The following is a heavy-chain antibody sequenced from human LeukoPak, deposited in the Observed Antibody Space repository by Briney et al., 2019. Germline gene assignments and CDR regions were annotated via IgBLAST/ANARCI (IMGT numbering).Heavy chain of an antibody. J-gene: IGHJ4*02. D-gene: IGHD3-22*01. CDR3: AKDLIPYSYYYDSSGYAC. Sequence: GGSLRLSCAASGFTFSSYAMSWVRQAPGKGLEWVSAISGSGGGTYYADSVKGRFTISRDNSKKTLYLQMNSLRAEDTAVYYCAKDLIPYSYYYDSSGYACWGQGTLVAVSS. CDR2: ISGSGGGT. V-gene: IGHV3-23*01. CDR1: GFTFSSYA.